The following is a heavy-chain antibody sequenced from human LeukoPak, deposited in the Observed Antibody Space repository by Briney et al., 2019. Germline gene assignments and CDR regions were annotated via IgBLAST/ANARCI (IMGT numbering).Heavy chain of an antibody. Sequence: SVKVSCKASGGTFSSYAISWVRQAPGQGLEWMGGIIPIFGTANYAQKFQGRVTITADESTSTAYMELSSLRSEDTAVYYCATSGETIAVAGTDYYYGMDVWGQGTTVTVSS. CDR3: ATSGETIAVAGTDYYYGMDV. D-gene: IGHD6-19*01. V-gene: IGHV1-69*13. CDR1: GGTFSSYA. CDR2: IIPIFGTA. J-gene: IGHJ6*02.